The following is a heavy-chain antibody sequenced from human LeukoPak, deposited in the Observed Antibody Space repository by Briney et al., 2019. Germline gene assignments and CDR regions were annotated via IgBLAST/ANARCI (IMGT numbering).Heavy chain of an antibody. Sequence: KPSETLSLTCAVYGGSFSGYYWSWIRQPPGKGLEWIGEINHSGRTNYNPSLKSRVTISVDTSKNQFSLKLSSVTAADTAVYYCARGSQPYYYDSSGGPLGYWGQGTLVTVSS. CDR3: ARGSQPYYYDSSGGPLGY. D-gene: IGHD3-22*01. V-gene: IGHV4-34*01. CDR2: INHSGRT. J-gene: IGHJ4*02. CDR1: GGSFSGYY.